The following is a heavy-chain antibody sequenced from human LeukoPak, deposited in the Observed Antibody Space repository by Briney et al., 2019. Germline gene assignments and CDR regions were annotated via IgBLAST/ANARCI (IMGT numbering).Heavy chain of an antibody. D-gene: IGHD1-1*01. CDR2: ISYDGSTK. J-gene: IGHJ3*02. CDR1: GFTFNTYA. V-gene: IGHV3-30-3*01. CDR3: ARARGTTGTTRIAFDI. Sequence: GGSLRLSCAASGFTFNTYAMHWVRQAPGKGLEWVAVISYDGSTKYYADSVKGRFTISRDNSKNTVYLQMDSLRPEDTAVCYCARARGTTGTTRIAFDIWGEGTMVTVSS.